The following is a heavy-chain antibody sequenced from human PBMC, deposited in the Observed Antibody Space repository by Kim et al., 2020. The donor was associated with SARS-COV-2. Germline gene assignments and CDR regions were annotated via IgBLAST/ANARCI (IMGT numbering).Heavy chain of an antibody. Sequence: GGSLRLSCAASGFTFSDYYMSWIRQAPGKGLEWVSYISSSSSYTNYADSVKGRFTIYRDNAKNSLYLQMNSQRAEDTAVYYCARVGYDYVWGSYRDYYYYYGMDVWGQGTTVTVSS. D-gene: IGHD3-16*02. CDR2: ISSSSSYT. J-gene: IGHJ6*02. V-gene: IGHV3-11*05. CDR3: ARVGYDYVWGSYRDYYYYYGMDV. CDR1: GFTFSDYY.